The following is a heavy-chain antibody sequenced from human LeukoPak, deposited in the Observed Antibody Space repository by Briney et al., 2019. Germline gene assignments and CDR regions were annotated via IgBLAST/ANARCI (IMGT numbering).Heavy chain of an antibody. Sequence: GGSLRLSCAASGFTFSSYWMAWVRQTPGKGLEWVAHIKQDGSEQYYVDSVKGRFSMSRDDAKNSLYLQMNSLGAEDTAVYYCARDYFENIGYYGLYFPDYWGQGTLVTVSS. V-gene: IGHV3-7*01. CDR2: IKQDGSEQ. D-gene: IGHD3-22*01. J-gene: IGHJ4*02. CDR3: ARDYFENIGYYGLYFPDY. CDR1: GFTFSSYW.